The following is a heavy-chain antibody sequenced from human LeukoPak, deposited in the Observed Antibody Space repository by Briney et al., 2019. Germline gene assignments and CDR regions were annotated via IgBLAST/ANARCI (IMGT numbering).Heavy chain of an antibody. CDR3: ASFGYSSSWYAFDY. CDR1: GGSISSSSYY. CDR2: IYYSGST. Sequence: SETLSLTCTVSGGSISSSSYYWGWIRQPPGKGLEWIGSIYYSGSTYYNPSLKSRVTMSVDTSKNQFSLKLSSVTAADAAVYYCASFGYSSSWYAFDYWGQGTLVTVSS. V-gene: IGHV4-39*01. D-gene: IGHD6-13*01. J-gene: IGHJ4*02.